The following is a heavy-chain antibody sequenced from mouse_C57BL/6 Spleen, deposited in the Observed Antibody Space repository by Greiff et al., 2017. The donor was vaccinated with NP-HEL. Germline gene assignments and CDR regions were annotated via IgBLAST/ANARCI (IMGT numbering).Heavy chain of an antibody. CDR3: ARCNYYGSRNYAMDY. CDR2: IFPGSGST. D-gene: IGHD1-1*01. V-gene: IGHV1-75*01. Sequence: VQVVESGPELVKPGASVKISCKASGYTFTDYYINWVKQRPGQGLEWIGWIFPGSGSTYYNEKFKGKATLTVDKSSSTAYMLLSSLTSEDSAVYFCARCNYYGSRNYAMDYWGQGTSVTVSS. CDR1: GYTFTDYY. J-gene: IGHJ4*01.